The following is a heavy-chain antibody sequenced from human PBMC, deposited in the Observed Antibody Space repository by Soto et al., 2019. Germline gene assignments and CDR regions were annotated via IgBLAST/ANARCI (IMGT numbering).Heavy chain of an antibody. CDR2: IRSRGTSI. Sequence: QVQLVESGGALVKPGGSLRLSCAASGFDFSDYYMTWIRQAPGQGLEWLSYIRSRGTSISYEDSVKGRFTISRDNIENYPVLSLNSLRDEDRADYFAARYWASNSSFDFWGQGTLVTVSS. D-gene: IGHD2-8*02. V-gene: IGHV3-11*01. CDR3: ARYWASNSSFDF. J-gene: IGHJ4*02. CDR1: GFDFSDYY.